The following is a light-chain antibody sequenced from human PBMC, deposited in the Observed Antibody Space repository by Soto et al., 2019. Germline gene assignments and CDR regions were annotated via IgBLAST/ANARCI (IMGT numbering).Light chain of an antibody. Sequence: SALTQPPSASWSPGQSVTISCTGTSSDVGGYNYVSWYQQHPGKAPKLMIYEVTKRPSGVPDRFSGSKSGNTASLTVSGLQAEDEADYYCSSYAGSNNYVVFGGGTKLTVL. CDR1: SSDVGGYNY. CDR2: EVT. J-gene: IGLJ2*01. V-gene: IGLV2-8*01. CDR3: SSYAGSNNYVV.